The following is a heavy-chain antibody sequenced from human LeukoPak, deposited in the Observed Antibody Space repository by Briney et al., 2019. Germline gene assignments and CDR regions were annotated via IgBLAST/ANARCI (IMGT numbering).Heavy chain of an antibody. CDR3: ARRITVDGGWFDP. CDR1: GGSISSNSYT. CDR2: IYYSGTT. J-gene: IGHJ5*02. D-gene: IGHD4-23*01. Sequence: PSETLSLTCTVSGGSISSNSYTWGWIRQPPGKGLEWVGTIYYSGTTHYNPSLKSRVTISIDTSKNQFSLKLSSVTAADTAVYFCARRITVDGGWFDPWGQGTLVTVSS. V-gene: IGHV4-39*01.